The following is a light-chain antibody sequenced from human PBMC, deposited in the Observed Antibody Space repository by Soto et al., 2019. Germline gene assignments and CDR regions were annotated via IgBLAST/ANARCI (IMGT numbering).Light chain of an antibody. J-gene: IGKJ1*01. CDR1: HTISSSY. CDR2: GIS. V-gene: IGKV3-20*01. CDR3: QQYVTSSPRT. Sequence: EIVLTQSPGTLSLSPVEGATLSFSASHTISSSYLAWYQQKPGQAPRLLMYGISRRATGIPDRFSGSGSGTDFTLTITRLEPEDFAVYYCQQYVTSSPRTFGQGTKVDIK.